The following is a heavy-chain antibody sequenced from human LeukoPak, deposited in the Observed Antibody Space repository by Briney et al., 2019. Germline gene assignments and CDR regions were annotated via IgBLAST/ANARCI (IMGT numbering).Heavy chain of an antibody. V-gene: IGHV4-34*01. J-gene: IGHJ6*03. D-gene: IGHD3-3*01. CDR3: ARVRVQANYDFWSGYYTGDYYYYYMDV. CDR1: GGSFSGYY. Sequence: SETLSLTCAVYGGSFSGYYWSWIRQPPGKGLEWIGEINHSGSTNYNPSLKSRVTISVDTSKNQFSLKLSSVTAADTAVYYCARVRVQANYDFWSGYYTGDYYYYYMDVWGKGTTVTVSS. CDR2: INHSGST.